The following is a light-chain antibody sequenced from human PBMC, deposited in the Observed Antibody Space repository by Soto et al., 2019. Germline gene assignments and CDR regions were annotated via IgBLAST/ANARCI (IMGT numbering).Light chain of an antibody. Sequence: QLVLTQSPSASASLGASVKLTCTRSSGHISYAIAWHQQQPEKGPRYLMKLYSDGSHSKGDGIPDRFSGSSSGAERYLTIAILQSEDDSDYYCQTWGTGILVFGGGTQLTVL. CDR3: QTWGTGILV. CDR1: SGHISYA. V-gene: IGLV4-69*01. J-gene: IGLJ3*02. CDR2: LYSDGSH.